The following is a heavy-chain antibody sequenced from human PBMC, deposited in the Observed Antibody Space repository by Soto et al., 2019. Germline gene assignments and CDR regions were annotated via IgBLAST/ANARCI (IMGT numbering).Heavy chain of an antibody. Sequence: ASVKVSCKASGYTFNSYGISWVRQAPGQGLEWMGWIRVKNGNTNYAQNFQGRFTMTTDTSTSTAYMELRSLRSDDTAVYYCARGPTGGESWGQGTMVTVSS. CDR2: IRVKNGNT. D-gene: IGHD2-8*02. CDR3: ARGPTGGES. J-gene: IGHJ3*01. V-gene: IGHV1-18*01. CDR1: GYTFNSYG.